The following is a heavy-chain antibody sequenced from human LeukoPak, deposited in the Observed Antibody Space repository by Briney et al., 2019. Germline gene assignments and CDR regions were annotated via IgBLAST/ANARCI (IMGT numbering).Heavy chain of an antibody. CDR1: GGTFSSYA. J-gene: IGHJ6*03. CDR3: ARVVRDSSGYYDYYYYMDV. V-gene: IGHV1-69*13. D-gene: IGHD3-22*01. Sequence: SVKVSCKASGGTFSSYAISWVRQAPGQGLEWMGGIIPIFGTANYAQKFQGRVTITADESTSTAYMELSSLRSEDTAVYYCARVVRDSSGYYDYYYYMDVWGKGTTVTISS. CDR2: IIPIFGTA.